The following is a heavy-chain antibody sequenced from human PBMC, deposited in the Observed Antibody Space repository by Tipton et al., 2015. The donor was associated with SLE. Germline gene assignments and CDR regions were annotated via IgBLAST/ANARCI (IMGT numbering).Heavy chain of an antibody. CDR1: GGSIRNYF. CDR3: ARDEYRYDTTGYHLLGHFDF. V-gene: IGHV4-59*12. D-gene: IGHD3-22*01. J-gene: IGHJ4*02. CDR2: VNDSGAT. Sequence: GLVKPSETLSLSCSVSGGSIRNYFWHWIRQSPGKGLEWIGYVNDSGATKYNSSLQSRLTISVDMSKNQFSLKLNSVTAADTAVYYCARDEYRYDTTGYHLLGHFDFWGQGTLVTVSS.